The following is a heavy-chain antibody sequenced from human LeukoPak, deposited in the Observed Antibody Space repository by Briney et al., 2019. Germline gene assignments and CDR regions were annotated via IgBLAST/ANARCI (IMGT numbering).Heavy chain of an antibody. J-gene: IGHJ4*02. Sequence: GGSLRLSCAASGFTFSTYSMNWVRQAPGKGLEWVSYISSSSSTIYYADSVKGRFTISRDNAKNSLYLQMNSLRAEDTAVYYCARSPGEMAKNFDYWGQGTLVTVSS. CDR1: GFTFSTYS. CDR2: ISSSSSTI. V-gene: IGHV3-48*04. D-gene: IGHD5-24*01. CDR3: ARSPGEMAKNFDY.